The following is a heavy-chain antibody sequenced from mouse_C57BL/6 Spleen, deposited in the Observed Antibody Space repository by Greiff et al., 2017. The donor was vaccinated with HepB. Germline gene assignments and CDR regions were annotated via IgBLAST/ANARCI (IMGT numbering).Heavy chain of an antibody. J-gene: IGHJ2*01. D-gene: IGHD2-1*01. V-gene: IGHV5-17*01. Sequence: DVKLVESGGGLVKPGGSLKLSCAASGFTFSDYGMHWVRQAPEKGLEWVAYISSGSSTIYYADTVKGRFTISRDNAKNTLFLQMTSLRSEDTAMYYCARDYGNFYFDYWGQGTTLTVSS. CDR1: GFTFSDYG. CDR2: ISSGSSTI. CDR3: ARDYGNFYFDY.